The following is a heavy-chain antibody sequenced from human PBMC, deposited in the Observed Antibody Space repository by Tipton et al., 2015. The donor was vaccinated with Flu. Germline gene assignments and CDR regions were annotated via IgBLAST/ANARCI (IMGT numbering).Heavy chain of an antibody. CDR3: TRSLRNSSDSPGY. CDR2: INHSGST. J-gene: IGHJ4*02. V-gene: IGHV4-34*01. CDR1: GGSFGGYY. D-gene: IGHD3-22*01. Sequence: TLSLTCAVYGGSFGGYYWSWIRQPPGKGQEWIGEINHSGSTYYSPSLKSRVTISADTSNNPFSLRLSSVTSADTAMYYCTRSLRNSSDSPGYGGQGTLVTGSS.